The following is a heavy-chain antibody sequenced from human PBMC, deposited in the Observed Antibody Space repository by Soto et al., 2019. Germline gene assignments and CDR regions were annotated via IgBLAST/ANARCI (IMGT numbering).Heavy chain of an antibody. D-gene: IGHD4-4*01. CDR3: ARDRPHGDDYSNLARWFDP. CDR1: GFTFSSYA. J-gene: IGHJ5*02. CDR2: ISYDGSNK. Sequence: PGGSLRLSCAASGFTFSSYAMHWVRQAPGKGLEWVAVISYDGSNKYYADSVKGRFTISGDNSKNTLYLQMNSLRAEDTAVYYCARDRPHGDDYSNLARWFDPWGQGTLVTVSS. V-gene: IGHV3-30-3*01.